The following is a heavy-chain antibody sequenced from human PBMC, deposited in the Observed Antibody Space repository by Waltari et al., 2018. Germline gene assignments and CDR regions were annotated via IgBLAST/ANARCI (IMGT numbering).Heavy chain of an antibody. V-gene: IGHV1-69*02. Sequence: QVQLVQSGAEVKKPGSSVKVSCKASGGTFSSYTTSWVRQASGQGLEWMGRIIRILGIANYAQKFHGRVAITSDKSTSTTYMELSSLRSEDTAVYYCARASCSGGSCSYYYYYGMDVWCQGTTVTVSS. CDR3: ARASCSGGSCSYYYYYGMDV. D-gene: IGHD2-15*01. J-gene: IGHJ6*02. CDR1: GGTFSSYT. CDR2: IIRILGIA.